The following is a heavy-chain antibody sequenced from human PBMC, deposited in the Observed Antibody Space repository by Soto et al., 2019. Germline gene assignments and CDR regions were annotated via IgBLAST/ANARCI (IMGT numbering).Heavy chain of an antibody. J-gene: IGHJ6*02. D-gene: IGHD6-6*01. Sequence: GASVKVSCKASGGTFSSYAISWVRQAPGQGLEWMGGIIPIFGTANYAQKFQGRVTITADESTSTAYMELSSLRSEDTAVYYCARISSSSKKYYYYYGMDVWGQGTTVTVSS. CDR3: ARISSSSKKYYYYYGMDV. CDR1: GGTFSSYA. CDR2: IIPIFGTA. V-gene: IGHV1-69*13.